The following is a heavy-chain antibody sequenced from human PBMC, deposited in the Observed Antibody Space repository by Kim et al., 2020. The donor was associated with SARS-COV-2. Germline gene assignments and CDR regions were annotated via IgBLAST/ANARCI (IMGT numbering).Heavy chain of an antibody. Sequence: KCYADSVKGRFTISRDNSKNTLYLQMNSLRAEDTAVYYCARSLSGCYGLDYWGQGTLVTVSS. D-gene: IGHD3-22*01. CDR2: K. V-gene: IGHV3-33*01. J-gene: IGHJ4*02. CDR3: ARSLSGCYGLDY.